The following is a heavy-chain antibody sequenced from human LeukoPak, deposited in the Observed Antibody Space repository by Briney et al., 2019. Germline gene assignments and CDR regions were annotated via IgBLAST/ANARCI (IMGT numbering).Heavy chain of an antibody. CDR3: ARDKRIDSSGYYPIFDY. CDR1: GGSVSSGSYY. CDR2: INHSGST. J-gene: IGHJ4*02. V-gene: IGHV4-61*01. D-gene: IGHD3-22*01. Sequence: SETLSLTCTVSGGSVSSGSYYWSWIRQPPGKGLEWIGEINHSGSTNYNPSLKSRVTISVDTSKNQFSLKLSSVTAADTAVYYCARDKRIDSSGYYPIFDYWGQGTLVTVSS.